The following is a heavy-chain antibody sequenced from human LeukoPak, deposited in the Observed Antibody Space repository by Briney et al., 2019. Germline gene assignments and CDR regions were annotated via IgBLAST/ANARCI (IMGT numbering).Heavy chain of an antibody. D-gene: IGHD3-10*01. V-gene: IGHV3-48*02. CDR2: ISISGSSI. CDR1: GFTFSSYA. J-gene: IGHJ4*02. CDR3: ARGAVQGVISLFDY. Sequence: GGSLRLSCAASGFTFSSYAMSWVRQAPGKGLEGVSYISISGSSIYYADSVKGRFTISRDNAKSSLYLQMNSLRDEDTAVYYCARGAVQGVISLFDYWGQGTLVTVSS.